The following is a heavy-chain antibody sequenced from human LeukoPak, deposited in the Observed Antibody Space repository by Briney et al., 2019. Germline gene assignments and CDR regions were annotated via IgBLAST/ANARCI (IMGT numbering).Heavy chain of an antibody. J-gene: IGHJ4*02. CDR2: TKPDGSAE. D-gene: IGHD2-15*01. Sequence: PGGSLRLSCAASGFSFRNYWMGWVRQAPGKGLEWVAHTKPDGSAEYYADSVRGRFTPSRHNANKLLYVQMNRLRAEDTAVYCCARHGGLHTNIAYWGQGTLLTVSS. V-gene: IGHV3-7*01. CDR1: GFSFRNYW. CDR3: ARHGGLHTNIAY.